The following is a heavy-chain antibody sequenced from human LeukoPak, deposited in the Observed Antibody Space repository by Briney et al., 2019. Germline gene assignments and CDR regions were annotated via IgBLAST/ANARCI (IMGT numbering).Heavy chain of an antibody. D-gene: IGHD3-10*01. V-gene: IGHV3-23*01. Sequence: GGSLRLSCAASGFTFTYNGMNWVRQAPGKGLEWVSGISPSGDITYYADSVKGRFTISRDNSKNTLYLELISLTAEDTAVYYCAKDDAWIRFGEWSQGTLVTVSS. CDR1: GFTFTYNG. CDR2: ISPSGDIT. CDR3: AKDDAWIRFGE. J-gene: IGHJ4*02.